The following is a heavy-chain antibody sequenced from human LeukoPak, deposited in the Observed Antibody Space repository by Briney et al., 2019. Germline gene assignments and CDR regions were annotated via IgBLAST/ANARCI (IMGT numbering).Heavy chain of an antibody. Sequence: ASVKVSCKTSGYTFSSYGYSWVRQAPGQGLEWMGWVSPYNGNTRYQEKSQGRVTMTTDTSASTVYMELRSLRSDDTAVYYCARETRYIVTSKYNASDIWGQGTMVTVSS. V-gene: IGHV1-18*01. CDR1: GYTFSSYG. CDR3: ARETRYIVTSKYNASDI. CDR2: VSPYNGNT. J-gene: IGHJ3*02. D-gene: IGHD5-12*01.